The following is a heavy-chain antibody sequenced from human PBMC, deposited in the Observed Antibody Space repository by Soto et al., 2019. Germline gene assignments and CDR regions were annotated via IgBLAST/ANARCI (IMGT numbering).Heavy chain of an antibody. Sequence: PSETLSLTCTVSGGSVSSGSYYWSWIRQPPGKGLEWIGYVSYSGSTSYNPSLKSRVTISVDTSKNQFSLKMNSVTAEDTAVYYCARGHSSGYYIDYWGQGTLVTVSS. V-gene: IGHV4-61*01. CDR1: GGSVSSGSYY. D-gene: IGHD3-22*01. J-gene: IGHJ4*02. CDR2: VSYSGST. CDR3: ARGHSSGYYIDY.